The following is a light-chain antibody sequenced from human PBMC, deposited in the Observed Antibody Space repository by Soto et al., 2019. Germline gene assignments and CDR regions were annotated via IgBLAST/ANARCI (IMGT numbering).Light chain of an antibody. CDR2: KAS. Sequence: DVQMTQSPSTLSASVGERVTITCRASQSVSTLLAWYQQKPGKAPKLLIYKASSLESGVPSRFSGSGSGTDFPPTTSSRQPDFFEIFNAQNKNRFSPGAFGQGPK. CDR1: QSVSTL. CDR3: QNKNRFSPGA. J-gene: IGKJ1*01. V-gene: IGKV1-5*03.